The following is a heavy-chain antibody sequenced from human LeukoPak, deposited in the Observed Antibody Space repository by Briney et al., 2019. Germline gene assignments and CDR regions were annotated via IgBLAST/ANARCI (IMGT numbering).Heavy chain of an antibody. J-gene: IGHJ4*02. V-gene: IGHV4-59*01. Sequence: SETPSLTCTVSGGSISSYYWSWIRQPPGKGLEWIGYIYYSGSTNYNPSLKSRVTISVDTSKNQFSLKLSSVTAADTAVYYCARDGSGYYYYFDYWGQGTLVTVSS. CDR3: ARDGSGYYYYFDY. CDR1: GGSISSYY. CDR2: IYYSGST. D-gene: IGHD3-22*01.